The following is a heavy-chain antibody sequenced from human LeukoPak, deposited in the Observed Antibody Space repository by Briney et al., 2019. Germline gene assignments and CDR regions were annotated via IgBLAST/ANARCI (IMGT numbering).Heavy chain of an antibody. CDR1: GYTFTNYY. D-gene: IGHD3-3*01. CDR3: VRDQGLTTFDY. V-gene: IGHV1-46*01. CDR2: INPSGGST. Sequence: GASVKVSCKASGYTFTNYYIQRVRQAPGQGLEWMGIINPSGGSTSYAQKFQGRVTMTRDMSTTTVYMELSSLRSEDTAVYFCVRDQGLTTFDYWGQGTLVTVSS. J-gene: IGHJ4*02.